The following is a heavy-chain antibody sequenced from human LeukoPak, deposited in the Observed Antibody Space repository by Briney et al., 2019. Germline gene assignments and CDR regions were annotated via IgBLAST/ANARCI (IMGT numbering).Heavy chain of an antibody. V-gene: IGHV3-23*01. D-gene: IGHD6-13*01. CDR2: LSASGGST. Sequence: GRSLRPSCAASGFAVSSHVMSWVRQAPGKGLEWVSALSASGGSTYSADSVTGRFTISRDNWKKTLYLQMNGLRAEDTAVYFCAKGGRSWSLHMDVWGKGTTVTVSS. CDR3: AKGGRSWSLHMDV. J-gene: IGHJ6*03. CDR1: GFAVSSHV.